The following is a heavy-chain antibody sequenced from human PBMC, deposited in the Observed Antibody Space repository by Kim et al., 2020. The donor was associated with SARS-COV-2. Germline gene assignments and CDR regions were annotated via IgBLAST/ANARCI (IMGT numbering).Heavy chain of an antibody. D-gene: IGHD6-6*01. CDR2: ISWNSGSI. CDR3: AKDMDGRIAARLGFDP. V-gene: IGHV3-9*01. Sequence: GGSLRLSCAASGFTFGDYAMHWVRQAPGKGLEWVSGISWNSGSIGYADSVKGRFTISRDNAKNSLYLQMNSLRAEDTALYYCAKDMDGRIAARLGFDPWGQGTLVTVSS. J-gene: IGHJ5*02. CDR1: GFTFGDYA.